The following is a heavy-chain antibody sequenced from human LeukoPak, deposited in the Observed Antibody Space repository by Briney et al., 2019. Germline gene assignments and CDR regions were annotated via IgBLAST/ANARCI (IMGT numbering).Heavy chain of an antibody. J-gene: IGHJ4*02. Sequence: GESLRLSCAASGFTFSSYAVSWVRQAPGKGLEWVSAISGSGGGTYYADSVKGRFTISRDNSKNTLYLQMNSLSTEDTAVYYCAKTTTGYSSGRYPGWPVDYWGRGTLVTVSS. V-gene: IGHV3-23*01. D-gene: IGHD6-19*01. CDR2: ISGSGGGT. CDR3: AKTTTGYSSGRYPGWPVDY. CDR1: GFTFSSYA.